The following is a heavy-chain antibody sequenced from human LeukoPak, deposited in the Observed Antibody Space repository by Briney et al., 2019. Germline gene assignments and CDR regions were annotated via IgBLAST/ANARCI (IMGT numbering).Heavy chain of an antibody. Sequence: SETLSLTCTLSRASLSSISYYWTWIRPPPGKGLEWIGNIYSSGTSNYSPYLNSRVTISVDKSNNQFSLRLSSVTAADTAVYYCARDLITSGGVIATDFWGQGTLVTVSS. D-gene: IGHD3-16*02. CDR2: IYSSGTS. CDR3: ARDLITSGGVIATDF. CDR1: RASLSSISYY. V-gene: IGHV4-61*01. J-gene: IGHJ4*02.